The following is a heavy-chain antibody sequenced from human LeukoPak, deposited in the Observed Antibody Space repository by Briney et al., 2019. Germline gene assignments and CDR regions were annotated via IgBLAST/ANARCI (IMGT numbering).Heavy chain of an antibody. V-gene: IGHV3-23*01. D-gene: IGHD3-10*01. CDR3: AKRGVVIRGFLIGFHKEAYYFDS. CDR2: ISEGGST. CDR1: GITLSNYA. Sequence: GGSLRLSCAVSGITLSNYAMSWVRQAPGKGLEWVSGISEGGSTKYADSVKGRFTISRDNSMNTVYLQMNRLRAEDTAVYFCAKRGVVIRGFLIGFHKEAYYFDSWGRGILVTVSS. J-gene: IGHJ4*01.